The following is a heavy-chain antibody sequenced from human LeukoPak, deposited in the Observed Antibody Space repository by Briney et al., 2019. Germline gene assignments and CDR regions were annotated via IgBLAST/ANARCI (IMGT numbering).Heavy chain of an antibody. Sequence: KPSETLSLTCTVSGGSISSYYWSWIRQPAGKGLEWIGEINHSGSTNYNPSLKSRVTISVDTSKNQFSLKLSSVTAADTAVYYCARGPLIGYCSSTSCKRSWFDPWGQGTLVTVSS. CDR3: ARGPLIGYCSSTSCKRSWFDP. V-gene: IGHV4-34*01. J-gene: IGHJ5*02. CDR1: GGSISSYY. CDR2: INHSGST. D-gene: IGHD2-2*01.